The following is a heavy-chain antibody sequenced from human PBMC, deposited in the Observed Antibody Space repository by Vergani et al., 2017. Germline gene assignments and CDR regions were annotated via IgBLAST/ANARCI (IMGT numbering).Heavy chain of an antibody. D-gene: IGHD3-10*01. Sequence: QVQLVQSGAEVKKPGASVKVSCRASGYSFSSYDISWVRQATGQGLEWMGWMNPNSGTTGYAQKFQGRVTMTRNTSINTAYMELSRLRSEDTAVYYCARGRGDWFGESKFDPWGQGTLVTVSS. J-gene: IGHJ5*02. V-gene: IGHV1-8*01. CDR1: GYSFSSYD. CDR3: ARGRGDWFGESKFDP. CDR2: MNPNSGTT.